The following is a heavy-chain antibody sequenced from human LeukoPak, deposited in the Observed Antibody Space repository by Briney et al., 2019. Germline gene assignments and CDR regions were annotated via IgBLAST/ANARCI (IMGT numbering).Heavy chain of an antibody. CDR2: IYYSGST. CDR3: ASVRRGFGESSKYYSYYYMDV. CDR1: GGSISSSSYY. V-gene: IGHV4-39*01. J-gene: IGHJ6*03. Sequence: PSQTLSLTCTVSGGSISSSSYYWGWIRQPPGKGLEWIGNIYYSGSTYCNPSLKSRVTISVDTSKNQFSLKLSAVTAADTAVYYCASVRRGFGESSKYYSYYYMDVWGNGTTVTISS. D-gene: IGHD3-10*01.